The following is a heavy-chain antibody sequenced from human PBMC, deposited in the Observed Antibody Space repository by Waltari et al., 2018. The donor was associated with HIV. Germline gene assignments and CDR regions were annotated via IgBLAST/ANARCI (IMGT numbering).Heavy chain of an antibody. CDR1: GGSINGYY. CDR2: VYYNETI. J-gene: IGHJ4*02. Sequence: VQLQESGPRLVKPSETLSLTCTVSGGSINGYYWNWIRQSPGKRLHWIGYVYYNETINYNPSLKSRVTISIDTSKTQFSLKLSSVTAADTAFYFCARGQNSGSDKYYFDYWGQGTLVTVSS. V-gene: IGHV4-59*01. CDR3: ARGQNSGSDKYYFDY. D-gene: IGHD3-10*01.